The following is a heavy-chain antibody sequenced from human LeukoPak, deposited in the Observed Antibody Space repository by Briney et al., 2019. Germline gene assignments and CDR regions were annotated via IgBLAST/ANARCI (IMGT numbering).Heavy chain of an antibody. CDR3: ATSSPVWGSYRVDY. CDR1: GFTFSSYS. V-gene: IGHV3-21*01. D-gene: IGHD3-16*02. Sequence: GGSLRLSCAASGFTFSSYSMNWVRRAPGKGLEWVSSISSSSSYIYYADSVKGRFTISRDNAKNSLYLQMNSLRAEDTAVYYCATSSPVWGSYRVDYWGQGTLVTVSS. J-gene: IGHJ4*02. CDR2: ISSSSSYI.